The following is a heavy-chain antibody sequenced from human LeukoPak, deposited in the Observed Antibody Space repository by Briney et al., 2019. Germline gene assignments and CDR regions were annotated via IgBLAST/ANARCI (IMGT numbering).Heavy chain of an antibody. CDR1: GFTFSSFS. Sequence: GGSLRLSCAASGFTFSSFSMNWVRQAPGKGLEWVSFITGSSSTIYYADSVKGRFIISRDNAKNSLYLQMNSLRAEDTAVYYCASCSSTNCYWGQGTLVTVSS. D-gene: IGHD2-2*01. CDR3: ASCSSTNCY. J-gene: IGHJ4*02. V-gene: IGHV3-48*01. CDR2: ITGSSSTI.